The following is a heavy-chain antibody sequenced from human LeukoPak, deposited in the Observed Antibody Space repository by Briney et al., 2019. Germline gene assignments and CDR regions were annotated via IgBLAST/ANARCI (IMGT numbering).Heavy chain of an antibody. Sequence: PGGSLRLSCAASGFTFSSYAMSWVRQAPGKGLEWVAYITSSSSAVYYADSVKGRFTISRDNAKNSVDLQMNSLRVDDTAVYYCARGYCLSTSCYNDFDYWGQGTLVTVSS. D-gene: IGHD2-2*02. CDR3: ARGYCLSTSCYNDFDY. V-gene: IGHV3-48*04. J-gene: IGHJ4*02. CDR2: ITSSSSAV. CDR1: GFTFSSYA.